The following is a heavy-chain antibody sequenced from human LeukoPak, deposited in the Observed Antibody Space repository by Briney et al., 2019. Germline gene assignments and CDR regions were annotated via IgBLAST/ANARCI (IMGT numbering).Heavy chain of an antibody. V-gene: IGHV4-30-4*01. Sequence: SETLSLACTVSGGSISSGDYYWGWIRQPPGKGLEWIGYIYYSGSTYYNPSLKSRVTISVDTSKNQFSLKLSSVTAADTPVYYCNRVVAAAMHLDWFDPWGQGPLVTVPS. CDR2: IYYSGST. D-gene: IGHD2-2*01. CDR3: NRVVAAAMHLDWFDP. J-gene: IGHJ5*02. CDR1: GGSISSGDYY.